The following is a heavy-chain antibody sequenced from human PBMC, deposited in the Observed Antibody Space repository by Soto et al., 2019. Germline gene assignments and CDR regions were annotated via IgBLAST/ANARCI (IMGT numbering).Heavy chain of an antibody. CDR3: ARHKTTMLTVVSAFDP. V-gene: IGHV4-39*02. J-gene: IGHJ5*02. D-gene: IGHD3-22*01. CDR1: GDSITRSNFY. Sequence: SETLSLTCTVSGDSITRSNFYWGWIRQPPGKGLEWLGSIFYSGSTFYNPALKSRVTFSVDTSKNHFSPKLSSVPAADTAVYYCARHKTTMLTVVSAFDPWGQGTRVTVSS. CDR2: IFYSGST.